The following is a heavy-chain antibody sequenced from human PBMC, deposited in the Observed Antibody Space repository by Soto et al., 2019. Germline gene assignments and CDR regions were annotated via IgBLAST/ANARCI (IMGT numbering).Heavy chain of an antibody. J-gene: IGHJ4*02. CDR3: ARSGYNWNDGARGYFDY. D-gene: IGHD1-20*01. Sequence: EVQLVESGGGLVQPGGSLRLSCAASGFTFSSYEMNWVRQAPGKGLEWVSYISSSGRTIYYADSVKGRFTISRDSAKNSLTLQMNSLRAEDTAVYYCARSGYNWNDGARGYFDYWGQGTLVTVSS. CDR2: ISSSGRTI. CDR1: GFTFSSYE. V-gene: IGHV3-48*03.